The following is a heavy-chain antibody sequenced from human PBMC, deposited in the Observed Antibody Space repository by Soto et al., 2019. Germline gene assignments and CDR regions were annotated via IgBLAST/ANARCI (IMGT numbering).Heavy chain of an antibody. CDR3: ARSGSYYPARNWFGP. J-gene: IGHJ5*02. CDR2: ISGFNDDT. V-gene: IGHV1-18*01. D-gene: IGHD3-10*01. CDR1: GYTFTSYG. Sequence: QVQLVQSGAEMKNPGASVKVSCKASGYTFTSYGISWVRQAPGQGLEWMGWISGFNDDTNHAQKLQGRVTMTKDTSTCTAYTELRSLKSDDTAVYYCARSGSYYPARNWFGPWGQGTLVTVSS.